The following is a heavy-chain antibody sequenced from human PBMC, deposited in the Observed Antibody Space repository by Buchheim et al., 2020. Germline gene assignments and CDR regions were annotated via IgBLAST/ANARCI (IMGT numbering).Heavy chain of an antibody. V-gene: IGHV4-59*01. D-gene: IGHD5-12*01. CDR2: IYYSGST. CDR1: GGSISSYF. CDR3: ARARYSGYDSNFDY. J-gene: IGHJ4*02. Sequence: QVQLQESGPGLVKPSETLSLTCTVSGGSISSYFWSWIRQPPGKGLEWIGYIYYSGSTNYNPSLKRRVTISVDTSKNQFSLKLSSVTAADTAVYYCARARYSGYDSNFDYWGQGTL.